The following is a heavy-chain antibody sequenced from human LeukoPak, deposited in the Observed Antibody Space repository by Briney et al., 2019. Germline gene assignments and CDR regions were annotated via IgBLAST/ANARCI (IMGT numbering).Heavy chain of an antibody. CDR2: ISGSGGST. D-gene: IGHD2-15*01. Sequence: GGSLRLSCAASGFTFSSYAMSWVRQAPGKGLEWVSAISGSGGSTYYADSVKGRFTISRDNSRNTLYLQMNSLRAEDTAVYYCAKGLIGIVVVVADIDYWGQGTLVTVSS. CDR3: AKGLIGIVVVVADIDY. V-gene: IGHV3-23*01. CDR1: GFTFSSYA. J-gene: IGHJ4*02.